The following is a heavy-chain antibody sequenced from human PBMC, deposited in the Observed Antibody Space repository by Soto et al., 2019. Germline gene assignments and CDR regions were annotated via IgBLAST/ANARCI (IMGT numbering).Heavy chain of an antibody. CDR1: GGTFSSYA. CDR2: IIPIFGTA. D-gene: IGHD6-13*01. J-gene: IGHJ5*02. CDR3: ARRYSSSWHEYNWFDP. Sequence: QVQLVQSGAEVKKPGSSVKVSCKASGGTFSSYAISWVRQAPGQGLEWMGGIIPIFGTANYAQKFQGRVTITADESTSTAYMERSRLRSEDTAVYYCARRYSSSWHEYNWFDPWGQGTLVTVSS. V-gene: IGHV1-69*12.